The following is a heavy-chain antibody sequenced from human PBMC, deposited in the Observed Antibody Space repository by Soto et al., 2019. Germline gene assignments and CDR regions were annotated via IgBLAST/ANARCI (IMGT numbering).Heavy chain of an antibody. D-gene: IGHD2-2*01. CDR3: ARLIHCKTTSCYFDY. V-gene: IGHV4-39*01. Sequence: QLQLQESGPGLVKPSETLSLTCTVSGGSISSSSYYWAWVRQPPGKGLEWIGSVYYSGTTYYNPSLKSRVTIAGDTPKNPFSLKLSSVTAADTAVFYCARLIHCKTTSCYFDYWGQGTLVTVSS. CDR1: GGSISSSSYY. CDR2: VYYSGTT. J-gene: IGHJ4*02.